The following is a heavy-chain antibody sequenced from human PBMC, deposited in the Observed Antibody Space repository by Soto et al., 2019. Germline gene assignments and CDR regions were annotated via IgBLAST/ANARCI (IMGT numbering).Heavy chain of an antibody. D-gene: IGHD2-21*02. CDR1: GFIFTTSD. CDR2: ITITGDTT. CDR3: AKGGGGDHGY. J-gene: IGHJ4*02. V-gene: IGHV3-23*04. Sequence: EVQLVESEGGLVQPGGSLRLSCEASGFIFTTSDMSWVRQAPGKGLEWISSITITGDTTHYADSVKGRFTISRDNSRNTVYLEMNSRRGAEPGVFYCAKGGGGDHGYWGQGTLVAVSS.